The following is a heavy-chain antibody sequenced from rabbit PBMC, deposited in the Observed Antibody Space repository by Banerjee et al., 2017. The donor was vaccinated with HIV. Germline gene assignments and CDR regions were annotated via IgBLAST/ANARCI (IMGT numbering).Heavy chain of an antibody. CDR1: GIDFSSYYY. D-gene: IGHD6-1*01. Sequence: QEQLEESGGDLVKPEGSLTLTCKASGIDFSSYYYMCWVRQAPGKGLRWIGCIYTGSSGRTYYASWAKGRFTISKTSSTTVTLQMTSLTVADTATYFCARFGTDYVAYDLWGPGTPSPS. CDR2: IYTGSSGRT. J-gene: IGHJ6*01. V-gene: IGHV1S45*01. CDR3: ARFGTDYVAYDL.